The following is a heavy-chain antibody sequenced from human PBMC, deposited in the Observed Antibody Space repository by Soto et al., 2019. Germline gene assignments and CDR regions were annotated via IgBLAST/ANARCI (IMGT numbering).Heavy chain of an antibody. V-gene: IGHV6-1*01. CDR2: TYYRSKWYN. D-gene: IGHD2-15*01. Sequence: SQTLSLTCAISGDSVSSNSAAWNWIRHSPSRGLEWLGGTYYRSKWYNDYAVSVKSRITINPDTSKNQFSLQLKSVTPEDTAVYYCARDREGYCSGGSCGNWFDPWGQGTLVTVSS. CDR1: GDSVSSNSAA. J-gene: IGHJ5*02. CDR3: ARDREGYCSGGSCGNWFDP.